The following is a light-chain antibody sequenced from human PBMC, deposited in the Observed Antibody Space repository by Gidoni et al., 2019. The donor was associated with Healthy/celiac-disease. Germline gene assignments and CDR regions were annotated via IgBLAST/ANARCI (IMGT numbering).Light chain of an antibody. Sequence: EIVLTQPPASLSLSPGERATLSCSASQSVSSYLAWYQQKPGQAPRLLIYDASNRSTGIPARFSGSGSGTDFTLTISSLEPEDFAVYYCQQRSNWPRTFXQXTKLEIK. CDR1: QSVSSY. CDR2: DAS. V-gene: IGKV3-11*01. CDR3: QQRSNWPRT. J-gene: IGKJ2*02.